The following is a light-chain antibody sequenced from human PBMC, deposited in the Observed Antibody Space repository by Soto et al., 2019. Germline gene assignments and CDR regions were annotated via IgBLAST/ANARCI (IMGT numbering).Light chain of an antibody. CDR3: LQYDSYPRT. Sequence: DIQRTQSPSTLSGPVVDGGTITCRASQTISSWLAWYQQKPGKAPKCLIYDASRLHSGVPSKFSGSGSGTDFTLTISSLQPEDFATYYCLQYDSYPRTFGQGTKVDIK. V-gene: IGKV1-5*01. CDR1: QTISSW. CDR2: DAS. J-gene: IGKJ1*01.